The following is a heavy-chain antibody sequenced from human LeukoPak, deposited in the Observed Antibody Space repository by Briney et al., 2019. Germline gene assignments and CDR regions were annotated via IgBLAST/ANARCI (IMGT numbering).Heavy chain of an antibody. CDR2: MYTSGST. Sequence: SETLSLTCTVSSGSISSGSYYWSWIRQPAGKGLEWIGRMYTSGSTNYNPSLKSRVTISVDTSKNQFSLKLSSVTAADTAVYYCTRGASSSSAIGYYYYYMDVWGKGTTVTVSS. CDR1: SGSISSGSYY. V-gene: IGHV4-61*02. CDR3: TRGASSSSAIGYYYYYMDV. J-gene: IGHJ6*03. D-gene: IGHD6-6*01.